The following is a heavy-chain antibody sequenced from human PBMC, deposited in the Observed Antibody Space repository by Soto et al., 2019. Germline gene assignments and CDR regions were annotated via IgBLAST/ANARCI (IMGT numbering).Heavy chain of an antibody. Sequence: PGGSLRLSCAASGFTFTNAWINWVRQAPGKELEWVGRIKSKIDGGTTDFAAPVKGRFAISRDDSQNMVYLQMTSLKIEDTAVYFCTTVSDSTIIVVRFDEWGNGTLVPVSS. D-gene: IGHD3-22*01. V-gene: IGHV3-15*07. CDR1: GFTFTNAW. CDR3: TTVSDSTIIVVRFDE. CDR2: IKSKIDGGTT. J-gene: IGHJ4*01.